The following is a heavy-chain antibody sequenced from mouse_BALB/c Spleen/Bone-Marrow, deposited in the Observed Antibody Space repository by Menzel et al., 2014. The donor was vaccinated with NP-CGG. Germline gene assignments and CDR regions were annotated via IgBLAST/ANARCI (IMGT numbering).Heavy chain of an antibody. V-gene: IGHV2-9*02. CDR3: ARDREYGYYYVMDY. CDR2: IWAGGGT. Sequence: VKLVESGPGLVAPSQSLSITCTVSGFSLTTYGVHWVRQTPGKGLEWLRVIWAGGGTNYNSALMSRLSISKDNSKSQVFLKMNSLQIDDRAMYYCARDREYGYYYVMDYWGQGTSITVSS. CDR1: GFSLTTYG. D-gene: IGHD2-2*01. J-gene: IGHJ4*01.